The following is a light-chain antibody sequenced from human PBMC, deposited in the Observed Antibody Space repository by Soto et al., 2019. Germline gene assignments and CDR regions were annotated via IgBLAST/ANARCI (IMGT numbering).Light chain of an antibody. CDR2: DAS. V-gene: IGKV1-5*01. J-gene: IGKJ2*02. CDR3: QHYNSYPCT. CDR1: QSISRW. Sequence: DIQMTQSPSTLSASIGDRVTITCRASQSISRWLASYQQKPGKAPKLLIYDASNLESGVPSRFSGSGSGTEFPLTISSLQPDDSASYYCQHYNSYPCTFGQETKLEIK.